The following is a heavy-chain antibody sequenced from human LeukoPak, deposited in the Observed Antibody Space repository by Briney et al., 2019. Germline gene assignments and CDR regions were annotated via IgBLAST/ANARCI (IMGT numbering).Heavy chain of an antibody. CDR2: ISSSGGST. CDR3: AKGGATVIDY. Sequence: GGSLRLSCAASGFTFSNYAMTWVRQAPGKGLEWVSAISSSGGSTYYGDSVKGRFTISRDNAKNTLYLQMNSLRAEDTAVYYCAKGGATVIDYWGQGTLVTVSS. D-gene: IGHD4-17*01. CDR1: GFTFSNYA. J-gene: IGHJ4*02. V-gene: IGHV3-23*01.